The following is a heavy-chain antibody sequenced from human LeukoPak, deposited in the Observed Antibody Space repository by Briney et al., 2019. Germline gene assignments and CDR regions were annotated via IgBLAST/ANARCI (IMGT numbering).Heavy chain of an antibody. CDR3: ASLYDVEMATGRFQKGFDY. D-gene: IGHD5-24*01. J-gene: IGHJ4*02. CDR1: GGTISSSSYY. Sequence: SETLSLTCTVSGGTISSSSYYWGWIRQPPGKGLEWIGSIYYSGSTYYNPSLKSRVTISVDTSKNQFSLKLSSVTAADTAVYYCASLYDVEMATGRFQKGFDYWGQGTLVTVSS. CDR2: IYYSGST. V-gene: IGHV4-39*07.